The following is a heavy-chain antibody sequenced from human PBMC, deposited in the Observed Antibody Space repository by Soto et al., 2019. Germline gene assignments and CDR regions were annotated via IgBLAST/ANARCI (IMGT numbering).Heavy chain of an antibody. J-gene: IGHJ4*02. D-gene: IGHD1-26*01. V-gene: IGHV3-30*18. CDR1: GFTFSNYG. CDR2: LSNNGSNK. Sequence: QVQLVESGGGVVQPGMSLSLSCAASGFTFSNYGMHWVRQAPGKGLEWVTHLSNNGSNKFYADSVKGRFIISRDNSKNTLYLQMNSLIPDDTAVYDCAKEGAYTGTYHLDYWGQGTLVTVSS. CDR3: AKEGAYTGTYHLDY.